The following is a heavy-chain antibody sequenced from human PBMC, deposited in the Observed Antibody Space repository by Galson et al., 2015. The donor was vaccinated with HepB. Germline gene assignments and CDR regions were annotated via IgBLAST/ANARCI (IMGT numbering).Heavy chain of an antibody. CDR1: GFTFSSYA. Sequence: SLRLSCAASGFTFSSYAMHWVRQAPGKGLEWVAVISYDGSNKYYADSVKGRFTISRDNSKNTLYLQMNSLRAEDTAVYYCAREFWELLKSFDYWGQGTLVTVSS. V-gene: IGHV3-30-3*01. CDR2: ISYDGSNK. CDR3: AREFWELLKSFDY. J-gene: IGHJ4*02. D-gene: IGHD1-26*01.